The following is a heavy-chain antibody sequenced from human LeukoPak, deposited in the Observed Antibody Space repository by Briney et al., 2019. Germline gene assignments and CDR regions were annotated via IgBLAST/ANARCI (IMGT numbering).Heavy chain of an antibody. Sequence: GRSLRLSCAASGFTFSSYGMHCVRQAPGKGLEWVAVISYDGSNKYYADSVKGRFTISRDNSKNTLYLQMNSLRAEDTAVYYCAKVGSSSWYRGYYFDYWGQGTLVTVSS. CDR3: AKVGSSSWYRGYYFDY. CDR1: GFTFSSYG. V-gene: IGHV3-30*18. J-gene: IGHJ4*02. CDR2: ISYDGSNK. D-gene: IGHD6-13*01.